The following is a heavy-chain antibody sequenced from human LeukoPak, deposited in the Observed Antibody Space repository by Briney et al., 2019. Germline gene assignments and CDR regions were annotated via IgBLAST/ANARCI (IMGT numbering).Heavy chain of an antibody. CDR3: ARGWGNYYDSSGYYYY. Sequence: ASVKVSCKASGYTFTGYYMHWVRQAPGQGLEWMGWINPNSGGTNYAQKFQGRVTMTRDTSISTAHMELSRLRSDDTAVYYCARGWGNYYDSSGYYYYWGQGTLVTVSS. CDR1: GYTFTGYY. J-gene: IGHJ4*02. D-gene: IGHD3-22*01. CDR2: INPNSGGT. V-gene: IGHV1-2*02.